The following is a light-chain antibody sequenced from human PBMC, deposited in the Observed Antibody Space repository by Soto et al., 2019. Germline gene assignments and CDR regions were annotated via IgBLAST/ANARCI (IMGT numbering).Light chain of an antibody. V-gene: IGKV3-20*01. CDR1: QSVSSSY. Sequence: IVLTQSAGTLSLSPGERATLSCRASQSVSSSYLAWYQQKPGQAPRLLIYGASSRATGIPDRFSGSGSGTDFTLTISRLEPEDFAVYYCQQYGSSSWTFGQGTKV. CDR3: QQYGSSSWT. J-gene: IGKJ1*01. CDR2: GAS.